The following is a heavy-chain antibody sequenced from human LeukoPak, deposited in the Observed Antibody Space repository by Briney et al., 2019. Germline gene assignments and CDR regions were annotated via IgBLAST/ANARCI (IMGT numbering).Heavy chain of an antibody. CDR2: INWDGGST. J-gene: IGHJ4*01. CDR1: GFTFDDYG. V-gene: IGHV3-20*04. Sequence: PGGSLRLSCATSGFTFDDYGMSWLRQAPEKGLEWVSGINWDGGSTGYADSVKGRFSLSRDNAKNALYLQMNSLRAEDTALYYCASGVVAANYFDYWGQGTLVTVSS. D-gene: IGHD2-15*01. CDR3: ASGVVAANYFDY.